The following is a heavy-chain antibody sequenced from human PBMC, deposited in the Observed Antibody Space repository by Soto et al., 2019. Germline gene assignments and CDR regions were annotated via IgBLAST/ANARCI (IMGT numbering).Heavy chain of an antibody. Sequence: HLVQSGPEVKKPGASVTVSCKTSGDTFTNFGLSWVRQAPGQGLEWMGWIATYNSNRNYAQKFQGRLTLTTDTSTCTAYMELKSLGYDDTAVYYCARVLRGVVNWFDPWGQGTLVTVSS. CDR1: GDTFTNFG. V-gene: IGHV1-18*01. D-gene: IGHD3-10*01. CDR2: IATYNSNR. CDR3: ARVLRGVVNWFDP. J-gene: IGHJ5*02.